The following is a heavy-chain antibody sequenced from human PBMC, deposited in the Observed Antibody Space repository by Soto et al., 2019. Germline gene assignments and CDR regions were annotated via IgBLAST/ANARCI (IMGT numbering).Heavy chain of an antibody. D-gene: IGHD2-15*01. CDR3: AKGSSSQPNYYMDV. CDR2: ISWNSGSI. J-gene: IGHJ6*03. V-gene: IGHV3-9*01. Sequence: GGSLRLSCAASGFTFDDYAMHWVRQAPGKGLEWVSGISWNSGSIGYADSVKGRFTISRDNAKNSLYLQMNSLRAEDTALYYCAKGSSSQPNYYMDVWGKGTTVTVSS. CDR1: GFTFDDYA.